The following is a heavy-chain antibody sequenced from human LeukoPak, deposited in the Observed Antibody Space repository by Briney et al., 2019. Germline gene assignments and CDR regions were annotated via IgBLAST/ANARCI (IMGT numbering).Heavy chain of an antibody. CDR1: GCTFSSYA. CDR3: AKALLRSSASPNYAFDI. D-gene: IGHD6-6*01. V-gene: IGHV3-23*01. J-gene: IGHJ3*02. CDR2: ISGSGGST. Sequence: GGSLRLSCAASGCTFSSYAMSWVCKGPGQGLEWVSAISGSGGSTYYADSVKGRFTISRVISKNTLYLQMQSSRAEDTTVFYFAKALLRSSASPNYAFDIWGQGTMVTVSS.